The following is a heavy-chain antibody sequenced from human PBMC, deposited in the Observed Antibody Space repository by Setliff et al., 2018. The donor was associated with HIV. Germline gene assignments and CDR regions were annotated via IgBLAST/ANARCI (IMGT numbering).Heavy chain of an antibody. V-gene: IGHV1-2*06. J-gene: IGHJ3*02. CDR3: ARGTRVGANDAFDI. Sequence: ASVKVSCKASGYTFTGYYLHWVRQARGQGLEWVGRIDPNSGAAIFAQMFRGRVTMARDTSISTVYMELSRLRSDDTAVYYCARGTRVGANDAFDIWGQGTMVTVSS. CDR1: GYTFTGYY. CDR2: IDPNSGAA. D-gene: IGHD1-26*01.